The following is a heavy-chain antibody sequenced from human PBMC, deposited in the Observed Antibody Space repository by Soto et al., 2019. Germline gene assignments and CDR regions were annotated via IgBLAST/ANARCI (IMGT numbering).Heavy chain of an antibody. J-gene: IGHJ5*02. Sequence: QVQLVQSGAEVKKPGSSVKVSCKASGGTFSSYAISWVRQAPGQGLEWMGGIIPIFGTANYAQKFQGRVTITADEYTSTAYMELSSLRSEDTAVYYCASGITMVRGTPQIKAQNWFDPWGQGTLVTVSS. CDR3: ASGITMVRGTPQIKAQNWFDP. D-gene: IGHD3-10*01. V-gene: IGHV1-69*12. CDR1: GGTFSSYA. CDR2: IIPIFGTA.